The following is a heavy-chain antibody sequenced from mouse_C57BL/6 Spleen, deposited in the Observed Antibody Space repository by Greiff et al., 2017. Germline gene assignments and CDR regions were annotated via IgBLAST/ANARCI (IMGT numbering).Heavy chain of an antibody. CDR1: GFTFSDYY. V-gene: IGHV5-16*01. Sequence: EVQVVESEGGLVQPGSSMKLSCTASGFTFSDYYMAWVRQVPEKGLEWVANINYDGSSTYYLDSLKSRFIISRDNAKNNLYLQMSSLKSEDTTTDYCARAPFTTVVATPYWYFDVWGTGTTVTVSS. CDR3: ARAPFTTVVATPYWYFDV. J-gene: IGHJ1*03. D-gene: IGHD1-1*01. CDR2: INYDGSST.